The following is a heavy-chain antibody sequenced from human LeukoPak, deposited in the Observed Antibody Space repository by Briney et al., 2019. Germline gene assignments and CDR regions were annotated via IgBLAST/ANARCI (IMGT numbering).Heavy chain of an antibody. CDR1: GGSISSYY. V-gene: IGHV4-59*01. CDR2: IYYSGST. Sequence: SETLSLTCTVSGGSISSYYWSWIRRPPGKGLEWIGYIYYSGSTNYNPSLKSRVTISVDTSKNQFPLKLSSVTAADTAVYYCAREVLWFGEFNVIDYWGQGTLVTVSS. D-gene: IGHD3-10*01. J-gene: IGHJ4*02. CDR3: AREVLWFGEFNVIDY.